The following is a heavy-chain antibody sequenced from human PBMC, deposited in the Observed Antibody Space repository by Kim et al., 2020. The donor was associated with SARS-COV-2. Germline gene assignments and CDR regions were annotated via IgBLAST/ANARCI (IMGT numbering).Heavy chain of an antibody. Sequence: CQGRVTMTRETSTSTVYMELSSLRSEDTAVYYCARGGGIYYYDTRDAFDIWGQGTMVTVSS. CDR3: ARGGGIYYYDTRDAFDI. D-gene: IGHD3-22*01. J-gene: IGHJ3*02. V-gene: IGHV1-46*01.